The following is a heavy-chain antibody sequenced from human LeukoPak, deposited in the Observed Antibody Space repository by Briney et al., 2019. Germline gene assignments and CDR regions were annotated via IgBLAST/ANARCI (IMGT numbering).Heavy chain of an antibody. CDR3: AKQVPYGSGSRGPDY. CDR2: IYHSGST. J-gene: IGHJ4*02. Sequence: SETLSLTCTVSGYSISSGYYWGWIRQPPGKGLEWIGSIYHSGSTYYNPSLKSRVTISVDTSKNQFSLKLSSVTAADTAVYYCAKQVPYGSGSRGPDYWGQGTLVTVSS. V-gene: IGHV4-38-2*02. CDR1: GYSISSGYY. D-gene: IGHD3-10*01.